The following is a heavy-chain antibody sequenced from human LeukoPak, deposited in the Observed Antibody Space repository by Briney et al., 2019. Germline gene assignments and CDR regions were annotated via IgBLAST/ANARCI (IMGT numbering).Heavy chain of an antibody. V-gene: IGHV4-59*08. J-gene: IGHJ4*02. CDR2: VYYSGVT. Sequence: KPSETLSLTCSVSGGSTGSDYWSWIRQPPGKGLEWIAYVYYSGVTSYNPSLKSRVAISIDTSKNQFSLNLTSVTAADTAVYYCARLSHHCSGGSCYRGAFDSWGQGTLVTVSS. CDR3: ARLSHHCSGGSCYRGAFDS. D-gene: IGHD2-15*01. CDR1: GGSTGSDY.